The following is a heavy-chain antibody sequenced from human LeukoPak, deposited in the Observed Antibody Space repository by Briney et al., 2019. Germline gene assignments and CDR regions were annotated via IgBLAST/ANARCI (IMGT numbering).Heavy chain of an antibody. CDR2: ISGGTGTP. J-gene: IGHJ4*02. V-gene: IGHV3-23*01. CDR3: AKRRTTVITMDYFDY. CDR1: GFTFSNYA. Sequence: GGSLRLSCAASGFTFSNYAMSWVRQAPGKGLEWVSGISGGTGTPFYADSVKGRFTISRDNSRNTLYLQMSSLRGEDTAVYFCAKRRTTVITMDYFDYWGQGTLVTVSS. D-gene: IGHD4-17*01.